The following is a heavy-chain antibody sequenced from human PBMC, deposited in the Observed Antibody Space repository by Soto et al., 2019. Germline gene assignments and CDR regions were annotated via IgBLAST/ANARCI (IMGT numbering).Heavy chain of an antibody. J-gene: IGHJ3*02. D-gene: IGHD3-10*01. CDR2: IIPIFGTA. CDR3: ARDRGSGSSPSLGGDAFDI. CDR1: GGTFSSYA. V-gene: IGHV1-69*01. Sequence: QVQLVQSGAEVKKPGSSVKVSCTASGGTFSSYAISWVRQAPGQGLEWMGGIIPIFGTANYAQKFQGRVTITADESKSTAYMELSSLRSEDTAVYYYARDRGSGSSPSLGGDAFDIWGQGTMVTVSS.